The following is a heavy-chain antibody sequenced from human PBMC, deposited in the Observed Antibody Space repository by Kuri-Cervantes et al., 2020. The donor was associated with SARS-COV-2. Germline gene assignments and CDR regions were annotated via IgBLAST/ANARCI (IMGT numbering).Heavy chain of an antibody. CDR3: VTSLPRSGWDGEDAFDI. Sequence: SETLSLTCTVSGDSITSSSYYWGWIRQPPGKGLEWIGNIYNSGSTYYNPSLKSRVTISVDTSKKQFSLRLSSVTAADAAGYYCVTSLPRSGWDGEDAFDIWGQGTMVTVSS. CDR2: IYNSGST. D-gene: IGHD6-19*01. V-gene: IGHV4-39*01. CDR1: GDSITSSSYY. J-gene: IGHJ3*02.